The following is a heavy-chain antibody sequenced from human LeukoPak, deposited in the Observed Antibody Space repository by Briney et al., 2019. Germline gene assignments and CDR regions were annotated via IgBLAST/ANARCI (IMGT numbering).Heavy chain of an antibody. CDR1: GYTFTSYY. D-gene: IGHD2/OR15-2a*01. J-gene: IGHJ4*02. CDR2: INPGGGST. V-gene: IGHV1-46*01. Sequence: ASVKVSCKASGYTFTSYYIHWVRQAPGQGLEWMGIINPGGGSTSYAQKFQGRVTMTRDTSTSTVYMELSSLTSEDTAVYYCATRLNSPPYYWGQGTLVTVSS. CDR3: ATRLNSPPYY.